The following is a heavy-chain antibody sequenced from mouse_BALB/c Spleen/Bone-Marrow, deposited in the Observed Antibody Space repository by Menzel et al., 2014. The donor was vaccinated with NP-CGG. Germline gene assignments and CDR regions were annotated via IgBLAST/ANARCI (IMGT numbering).Heavy chain of an antibody. V-gene: IGHV1-14*01. Sequence: EVQLQQSGPELVKPGASVKMSCKASGYTFTSYLIHRVKQKPGQGLEWIGYITPYNDDTKYNEKFEGKATLTSDKSSSTVYMELSSLTSEDSAVYYCARWGGTPYFDYWGQGTTLTVSS. CDR3: ARWGGTPYFDY. J-gene: IGHJ2*01. D-gene: IGHD4-1*01. CDR1: GYTFTSYL. CDR2: ITPYNDDT.